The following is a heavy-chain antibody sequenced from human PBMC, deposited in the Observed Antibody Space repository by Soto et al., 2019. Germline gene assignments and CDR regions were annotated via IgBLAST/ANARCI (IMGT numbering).Heavy chain of an antibody. V-gene: IGHV1-8*01. CDR2: MNPNSGNT. CDR1: GYTFTSYD. J-gene: IGHJ6*02. D-gene: IGHD3-3*01. Sequence: ASVKVSCKASGYTFTSYDINWVRQATGQGLEWMGWMNPNSGNTGYAQRFQGRVTMTRNTSISTAYMELSSLRSEDTAVYYCARNRIAYYDFWSGYLGFYYYYGMDVWG. CDR3: ARNRIAYYDFWSGYLGFYYYYGMDV.